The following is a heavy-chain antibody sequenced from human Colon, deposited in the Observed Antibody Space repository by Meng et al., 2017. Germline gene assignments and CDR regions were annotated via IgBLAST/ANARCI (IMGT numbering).Heavy chain of an antibody. CDR2: IWYDGSNK. V-gene: IGHV3-33*01. CDR1: EFTFSSYG. D-gene: IGHD2/OR15-2a*01. CDR3: ARVPPTPIYYFDY. J-gene: IGHJ4*02. Sequence: GGSLRLSGAAAEFTFSSYGMHWVRQAQGKGRGGVAVIWYDGSNKYNADSVKGRFTISRDNSKNTLYLQMNSRRAEDTAVYYCARVPPTPIYYFDYWGQGTLVTVSS.